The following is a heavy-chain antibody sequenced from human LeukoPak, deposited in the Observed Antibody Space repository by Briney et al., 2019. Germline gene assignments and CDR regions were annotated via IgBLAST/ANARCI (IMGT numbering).Heavy chain of an antibody. J-gene: IGHJ6*02. CDR1: GFTFDDYA. D-gene: IGHD3-3*01. Sequence: GGSLRLSCAASGFTFDDYAMYWVRQSPGKGLEWVSGISWNSGSTGYADSVRGRFTISRDNAKKSLYLQMNSLRDEDTALYYSAKDQATFGIYDYGMDVWGQGTKVTVSS. CDR3: AKDQATFGIYDYGMDV. CDR2: ISWNSGST. V-gene: IGHV3-9*01.